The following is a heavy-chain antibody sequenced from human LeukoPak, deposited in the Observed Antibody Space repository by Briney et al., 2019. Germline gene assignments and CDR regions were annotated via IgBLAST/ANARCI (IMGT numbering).Heavy chain of an antibody. CDR2: IYHTGST. J-gene: IGHJ6*03. CDR1: GGSVSDYY. V-gene: IGHV4-59*02. Sequence: PSETLSLTCTISGGSVSDYYWSWIRQSPGKGLEWIGYIYHTGSTSYSPSLKSRVTISADTSQNQFSLKLSSVTAADTAVYYCARDGRGLGFYYYYMDVWGKGTTVTVSS. CDR3: ARDGRGLGFYYYYMDV.